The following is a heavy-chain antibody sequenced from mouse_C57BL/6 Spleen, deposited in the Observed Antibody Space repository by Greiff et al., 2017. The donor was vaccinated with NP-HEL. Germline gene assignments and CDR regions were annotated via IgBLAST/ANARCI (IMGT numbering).Heavy chain of an antibody. CDR1: GYTFTSYW. D-gene: IGHD3-2*02. CDR3: ARPDSSGSFAY. J-gene: IGHJ3*01. CDR2: IHPNSGST. Sequence: VQLQHPGAELVKPGASVKLSCKASGYTFTSYWMHWVKQRPGQGLEWIGMIHPNSGSTNYNEKFKSKATLTVDKSSSTAYMQLSSLTSEDSAVYYCARPDSSGSFAYWGQGTLVTVSA. V-gene: IGHV1-64*01.